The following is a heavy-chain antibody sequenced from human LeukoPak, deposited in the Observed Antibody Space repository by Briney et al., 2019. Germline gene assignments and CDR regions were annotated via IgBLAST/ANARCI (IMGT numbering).Heavy chain of an antibody. D-gene: IGHD6-6*01. CDR3: AKDLSSSSSGKFVS. V-gene: IGHV3-23*01. J-gene: IGHJ4*02. Sequence: PGGSLRLSXAASGFTFRNYAMSWVRQAPGKGLEWVSAIRDSGGSTDYTDSVKGRFTISRDNSKNTLYLQMNSLRAEDTAVYYCAKDLSSSSSGKFVSWGQGTLVTVSS. CDR1: GFTFRNYA. CDR2: IRDSGGST.